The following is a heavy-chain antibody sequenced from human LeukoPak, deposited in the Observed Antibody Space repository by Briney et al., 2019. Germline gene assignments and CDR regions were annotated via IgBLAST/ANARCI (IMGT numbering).Heavy chain of an antibody. V-gene: IGHV4-61*02. J-gene: IGHJ4*02. CDR2: IYNSGST. CDR3: ARQTFGDLYFDS. Sequence: SQTLSLTCIVSGGSISRGSYYWNWIRQPAGKGLEWMGRIYNSGSTNYNPSLKSRVTISTDMSKNQLSLQLSSVTAADTAVYYCARQTFGDLYFDSWGQGTLVIVSS. D-gene: IGHD3-10*01. CDR1: GGSISRGSYY.